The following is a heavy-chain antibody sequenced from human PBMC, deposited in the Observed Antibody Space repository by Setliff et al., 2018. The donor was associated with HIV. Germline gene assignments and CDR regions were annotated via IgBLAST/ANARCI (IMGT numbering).Heavy chain of an antibody. J-gene: IGHJ3*02. CDR3: ARESRITMLRGVIGAFDI. D-gene: IGHD3-10*01. CDR1: GFSFSLYA. Sequence: PGGSLRLSCKATGFSFSLYAMSWVRQAPGKGLEWVSSISGSGRKTYYGDSVKGRFTTSRDNSWDTVDLQMNSLRAEDTAVYYCARESRITMLRGVIGAFDIWGHGTMVTVSS. CDR2: ISGSGRKT. V-gene: IGHV3-23*01.